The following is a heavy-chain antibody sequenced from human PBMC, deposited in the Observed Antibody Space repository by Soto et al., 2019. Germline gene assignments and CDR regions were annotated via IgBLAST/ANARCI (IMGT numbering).Heavy chain of an antibody. J-gene: IGHJ4*02. V-gene: IGHV4-31*03. CDR3: ARDPLGGNPYFDY. Sequence: KPSETLSLTCTVSGGSISSGGYYWSWIRQHPGKGLEWIGYIYYSGSTYYNPSLKSRVTISVDTSKNQFSLKLSSVTAADTAVYYCARDPLGGNPYFDYWGQGTLVTVSS. D-gene: IGHD3-16*01. CDR2: IYYSGST. CDR1: GGSISSGGYY.